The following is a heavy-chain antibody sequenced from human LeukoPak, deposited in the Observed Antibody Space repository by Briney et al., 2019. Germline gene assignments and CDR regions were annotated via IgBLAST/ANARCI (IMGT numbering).Heavy chain of an antibody. CDR2: ISAYNGNT. CDR3: ARDPYDILTGHGHYYYYYGMDV. V-gene: IGHV1-18*01. D-gene: IGHD3-9*01. CDR1: GYTFTSYG. Sequence: ASVKVSCKASGYTFTSYGISWVRQAPGQGLEWMGWISAYNGNTNYAQKLQGRVTMTTDTSTSTAYMELRSLRSDDTAVYYCARDPYDILTGHGHYYYYYGMDVWGQGTTVTVSS. J-gene: IGHJ6*02.